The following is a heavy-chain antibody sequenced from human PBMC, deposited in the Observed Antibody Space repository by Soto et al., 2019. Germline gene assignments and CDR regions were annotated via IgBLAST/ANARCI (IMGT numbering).Heavy chain of an antibody. J-gene: IGHJ3*02. Sequence: QTGGSLRLSCAASGFTVSSNYMNWVRQAPGKGLEWVSVIYSGGNTYYADSVKGRFTISRDNSKNTLYLQMNSLRPEDTAVYYCAREPTPGPQFGAFDIWGQGTMVTVSS. CDR3: AREPTPGPQFGAFDI. D-gene: IGHD3-16*01. CDR2: IYSGGNT. CDR1: GFTVSSNY. V-gene: IGHV3-66*01.